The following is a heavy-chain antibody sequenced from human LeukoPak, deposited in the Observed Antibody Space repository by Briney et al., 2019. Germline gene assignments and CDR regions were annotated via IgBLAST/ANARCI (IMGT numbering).Heavy chain of an antibody. D-gene: IGHD1/OR15-1a*01. CDR3: ARVATEQWFDP. CDR2: IYYSGST. CDR1: GGSISSGDYY. J-gene: IGHJ5*02. Sequence: SETLSLTCTVSGGSISSGDYYWSWIRQPPGKGLEWIGYIYYSGSTYYNPSLKSRVTISVDTSKNQFSLKLSSVTAADTAVYYCARVATEQWFDPSGQGTLVTVSS. V-gene: IGHV4-30-4*08.